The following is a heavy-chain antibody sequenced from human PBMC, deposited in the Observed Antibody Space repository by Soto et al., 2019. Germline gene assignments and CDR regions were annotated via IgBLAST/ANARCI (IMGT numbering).Heavy chain of an antibody. J-gene: IGHJ6*02. D-gene: IGHD5-18*01. Sequence: HPCCSLGLGCAASGVSVKIYAMGWSRQTPGKGLEWVSAISGSGGSTYYADSVKGRFTISRDNSKNTLYLQMNSLRAEDTAVYYCAKGARLPTPWYYYGMDVWGQGTTVTVSS. CDR3: AKGARLPTPWYYYGMDV. CDR1: GVSVKIYA. CDR2: ISGSGGST. V-gene: IGHV3-23*01.